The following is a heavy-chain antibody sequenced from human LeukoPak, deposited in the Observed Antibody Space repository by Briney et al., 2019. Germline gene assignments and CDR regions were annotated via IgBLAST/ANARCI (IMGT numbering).Heavy chain of an antibody. V-gene: IGHV4-59*12. Sequence: SETLSLTCTVSGGSTSSYYWSWIRQPPGKGLEWIAYISDIGSINYNPSLKSRVTISLDTSKNQLSLKLRSVTAADTAVYYCARDLWFGELSHWGQGTLVTVSS. CDR2: ISDIGSI. CDR1: GGSTSSYY. CDR3: ARDLWFGELSH. D-gene: IGHD3-10*01. J-gene: IGHJ4*02.